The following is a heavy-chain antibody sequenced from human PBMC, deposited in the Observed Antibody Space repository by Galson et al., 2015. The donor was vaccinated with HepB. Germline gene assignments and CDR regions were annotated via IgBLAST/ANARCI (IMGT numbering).Heavy chain of an antibody. V-gene: IGHV3-21*01. D-gene: IGHD3-10*01. CDR3: ARDGSFGDYGDY. CDR2: ISSSSSYI. J-gene: IGHJ4*02. CDR1: GFTFSSYS. Sequence: SLRLSCAAPGFTFSSYSMNWVRQAPGKGLEWVSSISSSSSYIYYADSVKGRFTISRDNAKNSLYLQMNSLRAEDTAVYYCARDGSFGDYGDYWGQGTLVTVSS.